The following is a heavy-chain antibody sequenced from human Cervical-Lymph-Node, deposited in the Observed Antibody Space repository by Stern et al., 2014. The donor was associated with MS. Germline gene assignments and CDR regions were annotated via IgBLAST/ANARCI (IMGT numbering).Heavy chain of an antibody. CDR2: IYYSGFP. D-gene: IGHD3-22*01. Sequence: QVQLVQSGPGLVKPSETLSLTCTVSGASVRSSTYYWGWIRQTPGKGLEWLGTIYYSGFPHYNPSLKSRVTLSVDTSKNQFSLKLSSVTASDTAVYYCARHSRGYYKEIDSWGQGTLITVSS. CDR1: GASVRSSTYY. V-gene: IGHV4-39*01. J-gene: IGHJ4*02. CDR3: ARHSRGYYKEIDS.